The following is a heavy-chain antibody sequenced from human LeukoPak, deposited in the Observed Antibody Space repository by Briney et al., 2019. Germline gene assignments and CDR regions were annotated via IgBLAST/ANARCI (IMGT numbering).Heavy chain of an antibody. J-gene: IGHJ6*02. D-gene: IGHD6-6*01. CDR3: ARDDPGTSRYYYGMDV. CDR1: GGTFISYA. CDR2: IIPIFGTA. Sequence: ASVKVSCKASGGTFISYAISWVRQAPGQGLEWMGGIIPIFGTANYAQKFQGRVTITADESTSTAYMELSSLRSEDTAVYYCARDDPGTSRYYYGMDVWGQGTMVTVSS. V-gene: IGHV1-69*13.